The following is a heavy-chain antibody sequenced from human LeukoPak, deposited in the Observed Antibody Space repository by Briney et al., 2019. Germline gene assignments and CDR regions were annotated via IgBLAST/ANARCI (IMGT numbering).Heavy chain of an antibody. CDR3: ARDMERGWVGGSAFAI. D-gene: IGHD1-1*01. J-gene: IGHJ3*02. CDR1: RFTFISYI. CDR2: ISNSNCYK. Sequence: GWALTLSCPASRFTFISYIINGLRQPPGKELDGVSSISNSNCYKYYADSLKGRFTLSRDNAKNSLFLQMYSLRAEETALYYCARDMERGWVGGSAFAIGGEGTL. V-gene: IGHV3-21*01.